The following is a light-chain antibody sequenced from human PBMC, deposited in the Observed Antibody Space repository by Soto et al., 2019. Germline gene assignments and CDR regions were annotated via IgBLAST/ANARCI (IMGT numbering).Light chain of an antibody. V-gene: IGKV3-20*01. J-gene: IGKJ5*01. CDR3: QQFGNSPKT. Sequence: EIVLTQSPGTLSLSPGERATLSCRASQSVSSSYLAWYQQKPGQAPRLLIYGASSRATGIPDRFSGSGSGTDFTLPISRLEPEDFAVYYCQQFGNSPKTFGQGTRLEIK. CDR2: GAS. CDR1: QSVSSSY.